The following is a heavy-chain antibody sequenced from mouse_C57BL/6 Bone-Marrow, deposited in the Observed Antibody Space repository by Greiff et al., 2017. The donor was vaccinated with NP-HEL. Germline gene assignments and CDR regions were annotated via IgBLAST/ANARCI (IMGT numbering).Heavy chain of an antibody. V-gene: IGHV5-6*03. Sequence: EVKLMESGGGLVKPGGSLKLSCAASGFTFSSYAMSWVRQTPEKRLEWVATISSGGSYTYYPYSVKGRFTFSRDNAKKTLYLQMSSLKAEDTAMYYCESFYYGQFDYWGKGTTLTVSS. CDR1: GFTFSSYA. CDR3: ESFYYGQFDY. D-gene: IGHD2-1*01. J-gene: IGHJ2*01. CDR2: ISSGGSYT.